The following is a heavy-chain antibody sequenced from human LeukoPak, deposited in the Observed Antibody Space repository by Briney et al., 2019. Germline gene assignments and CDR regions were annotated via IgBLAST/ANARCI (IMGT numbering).Heavy chain of an antibody. J-gene: IGHJ4*02. V-gene: IGHV3-48*03. CDR1: GFTFSSYE. Sequence: GGSLRLSCAASGFTFSSYEMNWVRQAPGKGLEWVSYISSSGSTIYYADSVKGRFTISRDNAKNSLYLQMNSLRAEDTAVYYCARRAGGYSHPYDYWGQGILVTVSS. D-gene: IGHD4-23*01. CDR3: ARRAGGYSHPYDY. CDR2: ISSSGSTI.